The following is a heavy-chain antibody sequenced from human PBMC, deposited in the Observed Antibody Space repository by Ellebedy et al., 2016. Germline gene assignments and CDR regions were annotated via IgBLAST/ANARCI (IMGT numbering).Heavy chain of an antibody. CDR1: GIPFSTSG. D-gene: IGHD3-10*01. J-gene: IGHJ4*02. CDR3: ANVGGSGTYYNGY. Sequence: GESLKISCAASGIPFSTSGMHWVRQAPGKGLEWVAMIWFDGSNKYYGDSVNGRFTISRDNSKNRLYLQMSSLKVEDTATYYCANVGGSGTYYNGYWGQGTLVTVSS. CDR2: IWFDGSNK. V-gene: IGHV3-33*06.